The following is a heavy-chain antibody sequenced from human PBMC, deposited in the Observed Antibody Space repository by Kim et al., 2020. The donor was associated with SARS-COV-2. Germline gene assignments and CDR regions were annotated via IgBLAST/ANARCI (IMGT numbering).Heavy chain of an antibody. Sequence: SETLSLTCAVYGGSFSGYYWSWIRQPPGKGLEWIGEINHSGSPNYNPSLKSRVTISVDTSKNQFSLKLSSVTAADTAVYYFARGRSLYYEFWSGYYPVNFQHWGQGALVTVAS. CDR2: INHSGSP. CDR3: ARGRSLYYEFWSGYYPVNFQH. V-gene: IGHV4-34*01. D-gene: IGHD3-3*01. CDR1: GGSFSGYY. J-gene: IGHJ1*01.